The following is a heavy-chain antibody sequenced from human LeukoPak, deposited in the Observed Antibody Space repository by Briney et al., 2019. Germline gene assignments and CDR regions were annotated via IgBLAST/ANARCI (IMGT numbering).Heavy chain of an antibody. CDR2: IKQDGSEK. CDR3: ARGFPTNPLSFDY. CDR1: GFTFSSYW. J-gene: IGHJ4*02. Sequence: GGSLRLSCAASGFTFSSYWMSWVRQAPGKGLEWVANIKQDGSEKYYVDSVKGRFTISRDNAKNSLYLQMNSLRAEDTAVYYCARGFPTNPLSFDYWGQGTLVTVSS. D-gene: IGHD5-24*01. V-gene: IGHV3-7*01.